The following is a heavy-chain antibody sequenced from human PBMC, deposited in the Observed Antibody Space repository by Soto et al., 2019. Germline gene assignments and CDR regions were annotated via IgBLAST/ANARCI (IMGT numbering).Heavy chain of an antibody. CDR3: AKHGVVTAIHLRGMDV. V-gene: IGHV3-23*01. Sequence: EVQLLESGGGLVQPGGSLRLSCAASGFTFSSYAMSWVHQAPGKGLEWVSAISGSGGSTYYADSVKGRFTISRDNSKNTLYLQMNSLRAEDTAVYYCAKHGVVTAIHLRGMDVWGQGTTVTVSS. J-gene: IGHJ6*02. D-gene: IGHD2-21*02. CDR1: GFTFSSYA. CDR2: ISGSGGST.